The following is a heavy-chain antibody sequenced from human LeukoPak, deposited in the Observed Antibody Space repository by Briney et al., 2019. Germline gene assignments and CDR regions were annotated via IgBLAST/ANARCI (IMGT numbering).Heavy chain of an antibody. D-gene: IGHD3-16*01. CDR2: MNPNSGNT. J-gene: IGHJ4*02. CDR1: GYTFTSYD. Sequence: ASVKVSCKASGYTFTSYDINWVRQATGQGLEWMGWMNPNSGNTGYAQKFQGRVTMTRNTSISTAYMELSSLRSEDTAVYYCARGPDYVWGSSPLFDYWGQGTLVTVSS. V-gene: IGHV1-8*01. CDR3: ARGPDYVWGSSPLFDY.